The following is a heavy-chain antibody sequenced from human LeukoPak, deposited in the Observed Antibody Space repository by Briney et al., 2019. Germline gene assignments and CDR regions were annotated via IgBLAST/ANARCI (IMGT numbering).Heavy chain of an antibody. V-gene: IGHV4-4*07. CDR2: IYTSGST. CDR1: GGSISSYY. Sequence: SETLSLTCTVSGGSISSYYWSWIRQPAGKGLKWIGRIYTSGSTNYNPSLKSRVTMSVDTSKNQFSLKLSSVTAADTAVYYCAREPVSCSSTSCYPPAFDIWSQGTMVTVSS. J-gene: IGHJ3*02. D-gene: IGHD2-2*01. CDR3: AREPVSCSSTSCYPPAFDI.